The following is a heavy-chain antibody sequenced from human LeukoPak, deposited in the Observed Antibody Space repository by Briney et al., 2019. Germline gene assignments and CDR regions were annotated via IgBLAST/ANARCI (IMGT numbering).Heavy chain of an antibody. CDR2: IKQDGSEK. Sequence: QSGGSLRLSCAASGFTFSSYWMSWVRQAPGKGLEWVANIKQDGSEKYYVDSVKGRFTISRDNAKNPLYLQMNSLRAEDTAVYYCARVGSYYYGSGSYYRYYYYYMDVWGKGTTVTVSS. J-gene: IGHJ6*03. V-gene: IGHV3-7*01. CDR1: GFTFSSYW. D-gene: IGHD3-10*01. CDR3: ARVGSYYYGSGSYYRYYYYYMDV.